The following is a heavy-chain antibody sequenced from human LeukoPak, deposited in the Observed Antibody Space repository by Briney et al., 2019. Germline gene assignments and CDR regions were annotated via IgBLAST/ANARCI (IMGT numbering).Heavy chain of an antibody. V-gene: IGHV3-72*01. Sequence: GGPLRLSCAASGFTFSDHYMDWVRQAPGKGLEWVGRTRNKANSYTTEYAASVKGRFTISRGDSKNSLYLQMNSLKTEDTAVYYCATAARDVDYYYYYMDVWGKGTTVTVSS. J-gene: IGHJ6*03. CDR1: GFTFSDHY. CDR2: TRNKANSYTT. CDR3: ATAARDVDYYYYYMDV. D-gene: IGHD2-15*01.